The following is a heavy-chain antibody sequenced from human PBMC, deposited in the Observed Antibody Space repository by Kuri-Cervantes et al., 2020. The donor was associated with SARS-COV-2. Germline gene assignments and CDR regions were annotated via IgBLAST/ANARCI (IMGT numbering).Heavy chain of an antibody. Sequence: GESLKISCAASGFTFSSYGMHWVRQAPGKGLEWVAVISYDGSNKYYADSVKGRFTISRDNSKNTLYLQMNSLRAEDTAVYYCAKSDSSSTNYYYYYGMDVWGQGTTVTDSS. CDR1: GFTFSSYG. CDR2: ISYDGSNK. D-gene: IGHD6-6*01. V-gene: IGHV3-30*18. J-gene: IGHJ6*02. CDR3: AKSDSSSTNYYYYYGMDV.